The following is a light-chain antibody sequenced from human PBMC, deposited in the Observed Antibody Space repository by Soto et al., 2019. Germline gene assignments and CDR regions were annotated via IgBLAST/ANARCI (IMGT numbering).Light chain of an antibody. CDR3: QHYNDWPPKYT. J-gene: IGKJ2*01. CDR2: GAS. CDR1: QNISSN. Sequence: EIVMTQSPVTLCVSPGERATLSCRASQNISSNLAWYQQKPGQAPRLLIYGASTRATGIPARFSGSGSGTEFTLTISSLQSEDFAVYYCQHYNDWPPKYTFGQGTKLEIK. V-gene: IGKV3-15*01.